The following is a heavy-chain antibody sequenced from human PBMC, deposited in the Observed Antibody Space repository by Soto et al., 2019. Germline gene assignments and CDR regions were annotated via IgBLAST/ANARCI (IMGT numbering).Heavy chain of an antibody. Sequence: GGSLRLSCAASGFTFSSYAMSWVRQAPGKGLEWVAAFIGSGGSTYYADSVKGRFTISRDNSTNTLYLQMNSLRAEDTAVYYCAKDRDYYDSSGYPPDDAFDIWGQGTMVTVSS. CDR2: FIGSGGST. V-gene: IGHV3-23*01. D-gene: IGHD3-22*01. J-gene: IGHJ3*02. CDR3: AKDRDYYDSSGYPPDDAFDI. CDR1: GFTFSSYA.